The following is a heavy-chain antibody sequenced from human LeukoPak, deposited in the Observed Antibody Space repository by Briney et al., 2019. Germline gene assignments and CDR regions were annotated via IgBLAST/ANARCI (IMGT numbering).Heavy chain of an antibody. CDR3: AKSRMVRGLLPCYY. CDR1: GFILKNYA. J-gene: IGHJ4*02. Sequence: GGSLRLSCAASGFILKNYAFHWAPHAPGKGLVWVADLTYDGSKTYYADSVQGRFTISRDNSTNTLYLQMSSLRADDTAVYYCAKSRMVRGLLPCYYWGQGTLVTVSS. CDR2: LTYDGSKT. D-gene: IGHD3-10*01. V-gene: IGHV3-30*18.